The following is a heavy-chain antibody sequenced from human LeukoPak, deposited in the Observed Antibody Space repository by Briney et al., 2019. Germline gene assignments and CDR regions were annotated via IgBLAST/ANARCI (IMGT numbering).Heavy chain of an antibody. CDR3: ARDPPALFYFDY. J-gene: IGHJ4*02. Sequence: GASVKVSCKASGYTFTSNAVSWVRQAPGQGLEWMGWVSGYNGNTNYAQKFQGRVTMTTDTFTSTAYMELTSLRSDDTAVYYCARDPPALFYFDYWGQGTLVTVPS. CDR2: VSGYNGNT. CDR1: GYTFTSNA. V-gene: IGHV1-18*01.